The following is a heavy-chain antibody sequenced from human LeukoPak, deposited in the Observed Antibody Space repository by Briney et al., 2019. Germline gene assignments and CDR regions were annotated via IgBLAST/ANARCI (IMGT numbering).Heavy chain of an antibody. CDR1: GYTFIAYY. D-gene: IGHD4-17*01. CDR3: ARDYGDYYYYYMDV. Sequence: ASVKVSCKASGYTFIAYYIHWVRQAPGQGLEWMGIINPSGGSTSYAQKFQGRVTMTRDTSTSTVYMELSSLRSEDTAVYYCARDYGDYYYYYMDVWGKGTTVTISS. J-gene: IGHJ6*03. V-gene: IGHV1-46*01. CDR2: INPSGGST.